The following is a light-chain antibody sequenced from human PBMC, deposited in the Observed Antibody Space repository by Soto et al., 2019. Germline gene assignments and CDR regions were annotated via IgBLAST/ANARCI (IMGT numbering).Light chain of an antibody. J-gene: IGKJ4*01. CDR3: MQRIEFPLT. CDR1: QSLLDSDDGNTY. CDR2: TVS. V-gene: IGKV2-40*01. Sequence: DIVMTQTPLSLTVTPGEPASISCRSSQSLLDSDDGNTYLDWYLQKPGQSPQLLIYTVSYRASGVPDRFSGSGSGTDFTLKISRVEAEDVGVYYCMQRIEFPLTCGGGTKVDIK.